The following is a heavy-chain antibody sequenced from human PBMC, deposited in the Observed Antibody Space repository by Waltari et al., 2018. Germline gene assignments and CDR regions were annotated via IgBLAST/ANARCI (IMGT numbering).Heavy chain of an antibody. CDR2: INHSGST. J-gene: IGHJ3*01. D-gene: IGHD6-6*01. CDR1: GGSFRGYY. Sequence: QVQLQQWGAGLLKPSETLSLTCAVYGGSFRGYYWSWIRQPPGKGLEWIGEINHSGSTNYNPSLKSRVTISVDTSKNQFSLKLSSVTAADTAVYYCARAEEYSSSDRGGHLGFWGQGTMVTVSS. CDR3: ARAEEYSSSDRGGHLGF. V-gene: IGHV4-34*01.